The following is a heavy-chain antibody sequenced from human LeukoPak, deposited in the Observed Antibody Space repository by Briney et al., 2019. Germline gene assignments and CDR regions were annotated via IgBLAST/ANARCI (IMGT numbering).Heavy chain of an antibody. J-gene: IGHJ3*02. CDR1: GYTFTSSASSG. V-gene: IGHV1-18*01. CDR3: ASGNYWEFDAFDM. CDR2: INTYNGIT. D-gene: IGHD1-26*01. Sequence: GASVKVSCKASGYTFTSSASSGISWVRQAPGQGLEWMGWINTYNGITNYAQKLQGRVTMTTETSTNAAYMELRSLRSDDTAVYYCASGNYWEFDAFDMWGQGTMVTVSS.